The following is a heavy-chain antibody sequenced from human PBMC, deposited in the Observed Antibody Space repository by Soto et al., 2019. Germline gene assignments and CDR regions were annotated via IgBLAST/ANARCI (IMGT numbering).Heavy chain of an antibody. CDR3: AGGPGVARNY. D-gene: IGHD5-12*01. Sequence: QLQLQESGSGLLKPSQTLSLTCDVSGGSISSGAYSWRGIRQPPGKGLEWIGYIYHSGSTYYNPSLKSRVTISVDRSKNQFSLKLSSVTAADTAVYYCAGGPGVARNYWGQGTLVTVSS. CDR1: GGSISSGAYS. V-gene: IGHV4-30-2*01. J-gene: IGHJ4*02. CDR2: IYHSGST.